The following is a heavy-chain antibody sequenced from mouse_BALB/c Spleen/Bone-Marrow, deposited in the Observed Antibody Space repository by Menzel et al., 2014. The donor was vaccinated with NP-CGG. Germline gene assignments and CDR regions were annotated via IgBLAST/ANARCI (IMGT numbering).Heavy chain of an antibody. CDR2: IGTYYGDA. Sequence: QVQLKESGAELVRPGVSVKISCKGSGYTFTDYAMHWVKQSHAKSLEWIGVIGTYYGDATYNQKFKTKATMTVDKSSSTAYMELARLTSEDSALYYCAREVPWFAFWGQGTLVTVSA. CDR3: AREVPWFAF. J-gene: IGHJ3*01. CDR1: GYTFTDYA. V-gene: IGHV1S137*01.